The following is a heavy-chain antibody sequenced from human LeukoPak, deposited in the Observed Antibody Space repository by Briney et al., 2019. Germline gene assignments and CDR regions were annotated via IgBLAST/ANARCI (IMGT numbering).Heavy chain of an antibody. Sequence: GGSLRLSCVGSGFTFSSHAMSWVRQAPGKGLEWVSVVSGSGDSTHYADSVKGRFTISRDNSKNTLYLQINSLRVEDTAVYYCTWGGSGYYAYWGQGTLVTVSS. CDR1: GFTFSSHA. CDR3: TWGGSGYYAY. D-gene: IGHD3-3*01. J-gene: IGHJ4*02. V-gene: IGHV3-23*01. CDR2: VSGSGDST.